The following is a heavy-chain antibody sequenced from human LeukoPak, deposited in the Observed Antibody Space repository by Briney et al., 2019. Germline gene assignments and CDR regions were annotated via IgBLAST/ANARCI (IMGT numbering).Heavy chain of an antibody. V-gene: IGHV4-59*01. CDR2: IYYSGST. D-gene: IGHD3-22*01. CDR1: GGSISSYY. CDR3: ARFYDSSGYSYSPLLWYFDL. J-gene: IGHJ2*01. Sequence: SETLSLTCTVSGGSISSYYWSWIRQPPGKGLEWIGYIYYSGSTNYNPSLKSRVTISVDTSKNQFSLKLSSVTAADTAVYYCARFYDSSGYSYSPLLWYFDLWGRGTLVTVSS.